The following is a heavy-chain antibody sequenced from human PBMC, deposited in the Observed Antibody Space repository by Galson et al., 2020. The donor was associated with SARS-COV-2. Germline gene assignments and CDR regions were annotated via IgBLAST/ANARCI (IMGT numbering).Heavy chain of an antibody. CDR3: ARALRITIFGVVSWVDP. CDR1: GASISSGGYY. D-gene: IGHD3-3*01. J-gene: IGHJ5*02. V-gene: IGHV4-31*01. Sequence: SETLSLTCTVSGASISSGGYYWSWIRQHPGKGLESIGYIYYSGSTYYTPSLKSPVTRSVDTSKNQFSLKLSSVTAADTAVYYCARALRITIFGVVSWVDPWGQGSLVTVSS. CDR2: IYYSGST.